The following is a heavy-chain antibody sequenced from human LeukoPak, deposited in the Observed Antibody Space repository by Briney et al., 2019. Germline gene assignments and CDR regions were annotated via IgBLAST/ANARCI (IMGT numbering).Heavy chain of an antibody. V-gene: IGHV4-59*01. CDR1: GGSISSYY. J-gene: IGHJ4*02. Sequence: SETLSLTCTVSGGSISSYYWSWIRQPPGKGLGWIGYIYYSGSTNYNPSLKSRVTISVDTSKNQFSLKLSSVTAADTAVYYCARDRAVGATDYWGQGTLVTVSS. D-gene: IGHD1-26*01. CDR3: ARDRAVGATDY. CDR2: IYYSGST.